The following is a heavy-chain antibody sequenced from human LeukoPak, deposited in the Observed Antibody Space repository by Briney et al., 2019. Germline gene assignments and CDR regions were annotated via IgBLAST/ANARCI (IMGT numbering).Heavy chain of an antibody. D-gene: IGHD2-21*02. V-gene: IGHV1-69*06. CDR1: GGTFSSYA. Sequence: SVKVSCKASGGTFSSYAISWVRQAPGQGLEWMGGIIPIFGTANYAQKFQGRVTITADKSASTAYMELSSLRSEDTAVYYCARARYCGGDCYSRNDYWGQGTLVTVSS. J-gene: IGHJ4*02. CDR3: ARARYCGGDCYSRNDY. CDR2: IIPIFGTA.